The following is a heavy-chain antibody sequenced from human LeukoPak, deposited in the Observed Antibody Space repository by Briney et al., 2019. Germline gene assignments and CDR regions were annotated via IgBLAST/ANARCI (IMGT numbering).Heavy chain of an antibody. V-gene: IGHV3-7*01. CDR1: GFTFSRYW. J-gene: IGHJ5*02. D-gene: IGHD3-22*01. CDR2: INKDGSEK. Sequence: GGSLRLSCAASGFTFSRYWMSWVRQAPGKGLEWVSSINKDGSEKFHADSATGRLTISRDNAKNSLFLQMNTLGAEDAAVYYCARTYDRSTYGVHYFDPWGQGTLVTVSS. CDR3: ARTYDRSTYGVHYFDP.